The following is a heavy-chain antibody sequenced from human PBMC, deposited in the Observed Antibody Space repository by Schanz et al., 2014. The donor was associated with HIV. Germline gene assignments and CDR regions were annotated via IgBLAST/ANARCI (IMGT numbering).Heavy chain of an antibody. D-gene: IGHD6-19*01. J-gene: IGHJ4*02. Sequence: VQLVESGGCVVQPGKSLRLSCAASGFTFRNYGIHWVRQAPGKGLSWVAVIWFDGTQKIYADSVKGRFTISRDDSANTVHLQMSSVRAEDTGVYFCARVSRPYSSGWYNVDYWGQGTLVTVSS. CDR2: IWFDGTQK. CDR3: ARVSRPYSSGWYNVDY. V-gene: IGHV3-33*01. CDR1: GFTFRNYG.